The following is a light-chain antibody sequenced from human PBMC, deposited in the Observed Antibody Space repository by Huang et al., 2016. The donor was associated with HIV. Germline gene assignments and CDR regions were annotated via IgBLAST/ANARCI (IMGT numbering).Light chain of an antibody. CDR1: QGINNW. CDR2: YAS. CDR3: QQPNSFPST. J-gene: IGKJ5*01. V-gene: IGKV1-12*02. Sequence: DIQLTQSPFAVSASVGDRVTITCRASQGINNWLAWYQQKPGKAPKLLIYYASTLQSGVPSRFSGSGSGTNFTLTINSLQPEDFGTYYCQQPNSFPSTCGQGTRLEIK.